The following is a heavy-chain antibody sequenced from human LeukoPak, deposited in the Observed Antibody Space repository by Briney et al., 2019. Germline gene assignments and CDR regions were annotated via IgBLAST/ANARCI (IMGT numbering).Heavy chain of an antibody. Sequence: SETLSLTCAVSGGSISSGGYSWSWIRQPPGKGLEWIGYIYYSGSTYYNPSLKSRVTISVDTSKNQFSLKLSSVTAADTAVYYCARDYTAMGYFDYWGQGTLVTVSS. V-gene: IGHV4-30-4*07. CDR2: IYYSGST. CDR3: ARDYTAMGYFDY. J-gene: IGHJ4*02. CDR1: GGSISSGGYS. D-gene: IGHD5-18*01.